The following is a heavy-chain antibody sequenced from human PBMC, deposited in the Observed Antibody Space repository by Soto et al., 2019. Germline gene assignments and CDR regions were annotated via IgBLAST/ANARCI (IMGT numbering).Heavy chain of an antibody. Sequence: QLVESGGGLVKPGGSLRLSCEASRFRFSDYYMSWVRQAPGKGLEWVSFISSSGTTIYYADSVKGRFTISRDNAKNSLFLQMNSLRVEDTAVYYCASSEGNYYYYGMDVWGQGTKVTGAS. CDR1: RFRFSDYY. J-gene: IGHJ6*02. CDR3: ASSEGNYYYYGMDV. CDR2: ISSSGTTI. V-gene: IGHV3-11*01.